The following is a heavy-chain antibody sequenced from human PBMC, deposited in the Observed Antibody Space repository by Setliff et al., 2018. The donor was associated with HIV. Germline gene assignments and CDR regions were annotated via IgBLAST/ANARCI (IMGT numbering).Heavy chain of an antibody. J-gene: IGHJ3*02. Sequence: ASVKVSCKTSGYMFIAYGMSWVRRAPGQGLEWMGWIGPYNDRTEYAQEFQGRVSLTIDTSASTAYMELRSLKSDDTAVYNCARRSTFNAFDIWGQGTMVTVSS. CDR1: GYMFIAYG. V-gene: IGHV1-18*01. CDR3: ARRSTFNAFDI. CDR2: IGPYNDRT.